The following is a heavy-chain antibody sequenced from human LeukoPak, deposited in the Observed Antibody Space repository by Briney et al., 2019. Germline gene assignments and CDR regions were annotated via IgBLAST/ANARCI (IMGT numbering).Heavy chain of an antibody. J-gene: IGHJ4*02. CDR3: ARLRKDTVVVPGAMRDTYYFDY. Sequence: PGGSLRLSCAASGFTFSSYSMNWVRQAPGKGVEWVSSISGSSSYIYYADSVKGRFTISRDNAKNSLYLQMNSLRAEDTALYYCARLRKDTVVVPGAMRDTYYFDYWGQGTLVTVSS. CDR2: ISGSSSYI. V-gene: IGHV3-21*01. CDR1: GFTFSSYS. D-gene: IGHD2-2*01.